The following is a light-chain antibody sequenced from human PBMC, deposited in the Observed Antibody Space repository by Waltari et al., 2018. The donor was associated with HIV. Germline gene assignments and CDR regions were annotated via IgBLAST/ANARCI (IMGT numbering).Light chain of an antibody. V-gene: IGKV3-20*01. CDR2: GAS. CDR1: QSVSSNF. CDR3: HQYGRSPTA. J-gene: IGKJ1*01. Sequence: EYVLTQSPGTLSLSPGERATLSCRASQSVSSNFLAWYQQKVGQAPRLLIYGASTRATGIPDRFSGSGSGTDFILTISSLEPEDFAVYYSHQYGRSPTAFGQGTKVEIK.